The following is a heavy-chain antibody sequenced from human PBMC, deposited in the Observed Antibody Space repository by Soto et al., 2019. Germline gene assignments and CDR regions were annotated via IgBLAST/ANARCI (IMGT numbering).Heavy chain of an antibody. CDR2: ISYDGSNK. CDR1: GFTFSSCA. V-gene: IGHV3-30-3*01. Sequence: GGSLRLSCAASGFTFSSCAMHWVRQAPGKGLEWVAVISYDGSNKYYADSVKGRFTISRDNSKNTLYLQMNCLRAEDTAVYYCARDRIFVAVAESYYYYGMDVWGQGTTVTVSS. CDR3: ARDRIFVAVAESYYYYGMDV. J-gene: IGHJ6*02. D-gene: IGHD6-19*01.